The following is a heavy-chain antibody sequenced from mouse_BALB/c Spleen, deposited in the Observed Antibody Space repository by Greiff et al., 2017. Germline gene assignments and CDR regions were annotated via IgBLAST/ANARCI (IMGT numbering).Heavy chain of an antibody. J-gene: IGHJ4*01. CDR2: SRNKANDYTT. D-gene: IGHD2-4*01. Sequence: DVMLVESGGGLVQPGGSLRLSCATSGFTFSDFYMEWVRQPPGKRLEWIAASRNKANDYTTEYSASVKGRFIVSRDTSQSILYLQMNALRAEDTAIYYCARDGGITTDYAMDYWGQGTSVTVSS. V-gene: IGHV7-1*02. CDR3: ARDGGITTDYAMDY. CDR1: GFTFSDFY.